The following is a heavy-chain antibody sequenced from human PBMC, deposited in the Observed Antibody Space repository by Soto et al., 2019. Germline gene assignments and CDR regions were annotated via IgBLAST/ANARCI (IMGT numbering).Heavy chain of an antibody. V-gene: IGHV1-8*02. Sequence: ASVKVSCKASGYTFINFDISWVRQAAGQGLEWLGWMNPGSGKTGYASKFQGRVAMTRDASTGTSHLELSSLTSDDTAVYYCARMASAGTLNWFDPWGQGTLVTVSS. CDR3: ARMASAGTLNWFDP. CDR1: GYTFINFD. J-gene: IGHJ5*02. D-gene: IGHD6-13*01. CDR2: MNPGSGKT.